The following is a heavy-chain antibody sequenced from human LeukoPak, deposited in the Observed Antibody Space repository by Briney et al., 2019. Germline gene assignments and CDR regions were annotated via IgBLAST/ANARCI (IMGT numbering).Heavy chain of an antibody. Sequence: SETLSLTCTVSGGSISNYYWSWIRQPAGKGLEWIVRIYPSGTTNYNPSLESRVSVSVDTSKDHFSLKLSSVTAADTAVYYCARKAPGTLDLWGRGTLVTVSS. D-gene: IGHD1-26*01. CDR1: GGSISNYY. CDR3: ARKAPGTLDL. J-gene: IGHJ2*01. CDR2: IYPSGTT. V-gene: IGHV4-4*07.